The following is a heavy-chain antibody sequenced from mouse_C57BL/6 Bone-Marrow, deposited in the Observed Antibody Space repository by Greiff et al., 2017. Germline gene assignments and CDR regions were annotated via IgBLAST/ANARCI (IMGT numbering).Heavy chain of an antibody. CDR1: GYAFTNYL. Sequence: QVHVKQSGAELVRPGTSVKVSCKASGYAFTNYLIEWVKQRPGQGLEWIGVINPGSGGTNYNEKFKGKATLTADKSSSTAYMQLSSLTSEDSAVYFCARRETTVVDWFAYWGQGTLVTVSA. D-gene: IGHD1-1*01. CDR2: INPGSGGT. J-gene: IGHJ3*01. CDR3: ARRETTVVDWFAY. V-gene: IGHV1-54*01.